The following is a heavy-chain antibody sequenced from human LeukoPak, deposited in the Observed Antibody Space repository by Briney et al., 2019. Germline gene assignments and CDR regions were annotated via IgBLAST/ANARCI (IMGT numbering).Heavy chain of an antibody. J-gene: IGHJ3*02. V-gene: IGHV3-74*01. D-gene: IGHD2-2*01. CDR3: AKDEYCSSTSCYATYGFDI. CDR1: GFTFSTYW. CDR2: INGDGGSR. Sequence: GGSLRLSCAASGFTFSTYWMHWVRQAPGKGLVWVSRINGDGGSRNYADSVKGRFTISRDNAKNTLYLQMNSLRAEDTAVYYCAKDEYCSSTSCYATYGFDIWGQGTMVTVSS.